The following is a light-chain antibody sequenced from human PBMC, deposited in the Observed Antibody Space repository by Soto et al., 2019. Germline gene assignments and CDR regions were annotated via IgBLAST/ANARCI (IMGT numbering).Light chain of an antibody. Sequence: EIGLTQSPGTLSLSPGEGATLSYRASQSVGSYLAWYQQKPGQAPRLLISGTSNRATGIPGRFSGSGSGTDFTLTISRLEPEDFAVYYCQQYRTSPLTFGGGTKVEI. CDR3: QQYRTSPLT. CDR1: QSVGSY. J-gene: IGKJ4*01. CDR2: GTS. V-gene: IGKV3-20*01.